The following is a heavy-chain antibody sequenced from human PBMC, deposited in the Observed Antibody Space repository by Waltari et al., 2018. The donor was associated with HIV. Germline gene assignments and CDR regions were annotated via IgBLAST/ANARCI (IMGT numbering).Heavy chain of an antibody. D-gene: IGHD3-3*01. CDR2: LNPNSGGT. V-gene: IGHV1-2*05. CDR3: ARQLCSSRLCISGYDF. J-gene: IGHJ4*02. CDR1: ASTFPGSF. Sequence: QVHVEQSGPQVKHYGASVEVSCKASASTFPGSFIPWVRKAPGEGPGRLGRLNPNSGGTHFAQRFQGRITMTWDPATNTAYMELTGLRFDDTGLYYCARQLCSSRLCISGYDFWGQGTRVTVSS.